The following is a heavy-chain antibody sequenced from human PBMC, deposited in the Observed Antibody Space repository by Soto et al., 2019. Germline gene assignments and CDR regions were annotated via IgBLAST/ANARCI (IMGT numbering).Heavy chain of an antibody. CDR2: IYYSGST. V-gene: IGHV4-39*01. Sequence: QLQLQESGPGLVKPSETLSLTCTVSGGSISSSSYYWGWIRQPPGKGLEWIGSIYYSGSTYYNPSLKSRVTISVDTSKNQFSLKLSSVTAADTAVYYCARRPLSGSSWLEYYFDYWGQGTLVTVSS. J-gene: IGHJ4*02. CDR1: GGSISSSSYY. D-gene: IGHD6-13*01. CDR3: ARRPLSGSSWLEYYFDY.